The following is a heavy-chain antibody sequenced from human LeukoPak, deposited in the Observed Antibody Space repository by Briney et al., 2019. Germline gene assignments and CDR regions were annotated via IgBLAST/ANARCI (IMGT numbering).Heavy chain of an antibody. J-gene: IGHJ6*02. CDR3: AKGGRGVMRYYYGMDV. V-gene: IGHV3-23*01. Sequence: GGSLRLSCAASGFTFASYAMSYVRQAPGKGLEWVSTVSGDGENTYYSGSVKGRITISRDNSKNTLYLQMNSLRAEDTAVYYCAKGGRGVMRYYYGMDVWGQGTTVTVSS. CDR2: VSGDGENT. CDR1: GFTFASYA. D-gene: IGHD3-10*01.